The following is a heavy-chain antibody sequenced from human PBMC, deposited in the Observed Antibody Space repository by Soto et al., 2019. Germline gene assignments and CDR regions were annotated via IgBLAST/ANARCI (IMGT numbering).Heavy chain of an antibody. CDR1: GGSISSGDYY. CDR2: IYYSGST. Sequence: PSETLSLTCTVSGGSISSGDYYWSWIRQPPGKGLEWIGYIYYSGSTYYNPSLKSRVTISVDTSKNQFSLKLSSVTAADTAVYYCARGLSCISTSCYEEHYYYYYGMDVWGQGTTVTVSS. CDR3: ARGLSCISTSCYEEHYYYYYGMDV. J-gene: IGHJ6*02. D-gene: IGHD2-2*01. V-gene: IGHV4-30-4*01.